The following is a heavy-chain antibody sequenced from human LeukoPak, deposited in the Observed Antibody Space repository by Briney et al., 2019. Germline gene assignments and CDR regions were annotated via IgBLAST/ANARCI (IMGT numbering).Heavy chain of an antibody. CDR2: IYYSGST. Sequence: SETLSLTCTVSGGSISSSSYYWGWIRQPPGKGLEWIGSIYYSGSTYYNPSLKSRVTISVDTSKNQFSLKLSSVTAADTAVYYCARLPLVEEQQLLDYWGQGTLVTVSS. J-gene: IGHJ4*02. D-gene: IGHD6-13*01. CDR3: ARLPLVEEQQLLDY. CDR1: GGSISSSSYY. V-gene: IGHV4-39*07.